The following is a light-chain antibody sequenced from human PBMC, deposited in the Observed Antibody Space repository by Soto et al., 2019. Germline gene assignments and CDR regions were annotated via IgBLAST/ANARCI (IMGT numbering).Light chain of an antibody. CDR1: RSNIGAGYD. J-gene: IGLJ3*02. Sequence: QAVVTQPPSVSGAPGQGVTLFCSGSRSNIGAGYDVHWYQQLPGTAPKLLIYGNNNRPSGVPDRFSGSKSGTSASLAITGLQAEDEADYYCQSYDNSLSGYWVFGGGTKLTVL. CDR3: QSYDNSLSGYWV. V-gene: IGLV1-40*01. CDR2: GNN.